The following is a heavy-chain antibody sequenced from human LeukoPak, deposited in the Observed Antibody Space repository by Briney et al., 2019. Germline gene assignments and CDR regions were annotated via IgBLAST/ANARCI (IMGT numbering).Heavy chain of an antibody. J-gene: IGHJ4*02. CDR2: NGNN. D-gene: IGHD7-27*01. CDR1: GVSVSATYN. Sequence: SETLSLTCTVSGVSVSATYNWGWVRRPPGKGLEWIGYNGNNNYNPSLKSRATISLDTSKNQFSLKLHSVTDADTAVYYCVRDYWGSLDYWGQGTLVTVSS. V-gene: IGHV4-61*01. CDR3: VRDYWGSLDY.